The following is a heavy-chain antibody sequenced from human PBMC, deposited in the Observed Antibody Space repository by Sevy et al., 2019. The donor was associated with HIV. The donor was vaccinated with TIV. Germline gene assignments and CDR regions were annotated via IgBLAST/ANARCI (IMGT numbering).Heavy chain of an antibody. D-gene: IGHD2-21*02. J-gene: IGHJ4*02. CDR2: INPNGGGT. V-gene: IGHV1-46*01. CDR3: ARVDSCGGDCYYFDY. Sequence: ASVKVSCTASGYTFTDYYIHWVRQAPGQGLECMVIINPNGGGTNYAQSFQGRVTMTRDTSTSTVYMELSSLRSEDSAVRCCARVDSCGGDCYYFDYWGQGTLVTVSS. CDR1: GYTFTDYY.